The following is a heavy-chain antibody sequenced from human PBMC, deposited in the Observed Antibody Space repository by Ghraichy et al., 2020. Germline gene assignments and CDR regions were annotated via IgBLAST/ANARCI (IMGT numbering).Heavy chain of an antibody. D-gene: IGHD4-23*01. V-gene: IGHV3-11*06. J-gene: IGHJ5*02. Sequence: GGSLRLSCAASGFTFSDYYMAWIRQAPGKGLEWVSYISSSATNTKYADSVEGRFTISRDNAKNSLYLQMNSLRAEDTAVYYCVRDSFRTVVVPPVIGDNWFDPWGQGTLVTVSS. CDR1: GFTFSDYY. CDR2: ISSSATNT. CDR3: VRDSFRTVVVPPVIGDNWFDP.